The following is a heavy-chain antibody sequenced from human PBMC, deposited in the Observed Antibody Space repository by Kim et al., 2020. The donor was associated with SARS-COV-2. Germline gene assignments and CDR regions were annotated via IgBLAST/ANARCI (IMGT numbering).Heavy chain of an antibody. Sequence: SVKVSCKASGGTFSSYAISWVRQAPGQGLEWMGGIIPIFGTANYAQKFQGRVTITADESTSTAYMELSSLRSEDTAVYYCARAPSTGEQQLVWDAFDIWGQGTMVTVSS. V-gene: IGHV1-69*13. CDR2: IIPIFGTA. CDR1: GGTFSSYA. D-gene: IGHD6-13*01. J-gene: IGHJ3*02. CDR3: ARAPSTGEQQLVWDAFDI.